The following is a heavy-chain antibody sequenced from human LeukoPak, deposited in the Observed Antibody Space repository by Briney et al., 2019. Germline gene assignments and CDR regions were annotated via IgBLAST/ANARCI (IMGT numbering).Heavy chain of an antibody. V-gene: IGHV1-2*02. CDR1: GYTFTDYY. CDR2: IDPNTGRT. J-gene: IGHJ6*02. CDR3: ARTPVTVIRGVIEDGMDV. D-gene: IGHD3-10*01. Sequence: GASVKVSCKPSGYTFTDYYLHWVRQAPGQGLEWMGWIDPNTGRTHYAQKFQGRFTMTRDTSVSTAYMYPSRLGSDDTAVYYCARTPVTVIRGVIEDGMDVWGQGTTVTVSS.